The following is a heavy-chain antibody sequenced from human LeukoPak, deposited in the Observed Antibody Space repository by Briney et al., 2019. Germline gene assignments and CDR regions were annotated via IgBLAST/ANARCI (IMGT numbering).Heavy chain of an antibody. CDR3: ARGLEDSYYSTDY. Sequence: SETLSLTCTVSGGSISSYYWSWIRQPPGKGLEWIGYIYYSGSTNYNPSLKSRVTISVDTSKNQFSLKLSSVTAADTAVYYCARGLEDSYYSTDYWGQGTLVTVSS. V-gene: IGHV4-59*01. J-gene: IGHJ4*02. D-gene: IGHD3-22*01. CDR2: IYYSGST. CDR1: GGSISSYY.